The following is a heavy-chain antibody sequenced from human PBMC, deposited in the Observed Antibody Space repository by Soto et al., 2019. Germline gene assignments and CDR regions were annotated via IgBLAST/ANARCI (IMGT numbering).Heavy chain of an antibody. V-gene: IGHV1-69*06. CDR3: ATGVRYCSGGSCYPDD. D-gene: IGHD2-15*01. Sequence: QVQLMQSGAEVKKPGSSVKVSCKASGGTISTNVISWVRQAPGQGLEWMGEIMPIFAAPNNAQKFQGRLTITADTSTTIVYMELSSLTSEDTAVYFCATGVRYCSGGSCYPDDWGQGTLVIVSS. CDR1: GGTISTNV. J-gene: IGHJ4*02. CDR2: IMPIFAAP.